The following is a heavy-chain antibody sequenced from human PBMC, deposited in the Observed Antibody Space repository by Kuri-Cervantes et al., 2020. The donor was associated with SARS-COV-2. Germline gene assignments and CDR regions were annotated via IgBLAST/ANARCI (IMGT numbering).Heavy chain of an antibody. CDR1: GFTVSSNE. Sequence: GESLKISCAASGFTVSSNEMSWVRQAPGKGLEWVSSISGGSTYYADSRKGRFTISRDNSKNTLYLQMNSLRAEDTAVYYCAKDGGGDLNWFDPWGQGTLVTVSS. CDR2: ISGGST. D-gene: IGHD2-21*01. J-gene: IGHJ5*02. CDR3: AKDGGGDLNWFDP. V-gene: IGHV3-38-3*01.